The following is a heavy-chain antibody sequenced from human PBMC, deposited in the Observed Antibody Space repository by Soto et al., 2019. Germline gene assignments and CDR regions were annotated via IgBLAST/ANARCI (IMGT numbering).Heavy chain of an antibody. Sequence: QVQLQKWGAGLLKPSETLSLTCAVYGGSFSGYYWSWIRQPPGKGLEWIGEINHSGSTNYNPSLKSRLTISVDTSKNQFSLKLSAVTAADTAVYYCARRTDDYGDYCTDYWGQGTLVTVSS. D-gene: IGHD4-17*01. CDR1: GGSFSGYY. J-gene: IGHJ4*02. CDR2: INHSGST. CDR3: ARRTDDYGDYCTDY. V-gene: IGHV4-34*01.